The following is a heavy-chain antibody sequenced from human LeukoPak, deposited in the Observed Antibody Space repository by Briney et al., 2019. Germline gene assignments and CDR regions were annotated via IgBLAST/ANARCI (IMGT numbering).Heavy chain of an antibody. CDR2: IYESRST. Sequence: KTSETLSLTCSVSGGSVSSGSYYWRWIRQPPGKGLEFIGYIYESRSTTSNPSLKSRVTISVDTSKNQFSLNLRCVTAGDTALYYCARGGSWAAFDIWGQGTMVTVSS. CDR3: ARGGSWAAFDI. D-gene: IGHD1-26*01. V-gene: IGHV4-61*01. CDR1: GGSVSSGSYY. J-gene: IGHJ3*02.